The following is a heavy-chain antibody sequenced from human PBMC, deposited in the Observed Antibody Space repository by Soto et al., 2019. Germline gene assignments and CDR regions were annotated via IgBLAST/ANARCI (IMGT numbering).Heavy chain of an antibody. CDR1: GFTVSSNY. V-gene: IGHV3-53*01. Sequence: GGSLRLSCAASGFTVSSNYMTWVRQAPGKGLEWVSLIESGGITYYADSVRGRFTVSRDTSQNMLHLQMNTVRVEDTAVYYWARGGSLYYYYGIDIWGQGTTVTVSS. D-gene: IGHD3-16*01. CDR2: IESGGIT. J-gene: IGHJ6*02. CDR3: ARGGSLYYYYGIDI.